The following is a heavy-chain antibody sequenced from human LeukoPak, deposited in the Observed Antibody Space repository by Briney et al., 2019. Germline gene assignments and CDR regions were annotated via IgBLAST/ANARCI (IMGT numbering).Heavy chain of an antibody. CDR3: ARDSLPLYYYDSSGYYFDY. CDR2: IIPILGIA. CDR1: GGTFSSYA. V-gene: IGHV1-69*04. Sequence: SVKVSCKASGGTFSSYAISWVRQAPGQGLEWMGRIIPILGIANYAQKFQGRVTITADKSTSTAYMELSSLRSEDTAVYYCARDSLPLYYYDSSGYYFDYWGQGTLVTVSS. J-gene: IGHJ4*02. D-gene: IGHD3-22*01.